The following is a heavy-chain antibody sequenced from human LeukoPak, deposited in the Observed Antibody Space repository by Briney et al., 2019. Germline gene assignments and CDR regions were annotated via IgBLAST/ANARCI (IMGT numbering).Heavy chain of an antibody. CDR1: GGAISTYY. CDR2: VYKSGNT. CDR3: ARDGPQWLAAFDS. J-gene: IGHJ5*01. V-gene: IGHV4-59*01. D-gene: IGHD6-19*01. Sequence: TSETLSLTCTVSGGAISTYYWSWIRQPPEKGLKWIGNVYKSGNTNYNPSLKSRVSISIDTSKNQFSLKLSSVTTADTAVYYCARDGPQWLAAFDSWGQGALVTVSS.